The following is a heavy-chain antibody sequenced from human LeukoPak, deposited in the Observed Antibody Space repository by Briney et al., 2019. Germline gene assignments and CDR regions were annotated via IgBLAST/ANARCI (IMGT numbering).Heavy chain of an antibody. D-gene: IGHD4-17*01. J-gene: IGHJ6*03. CDR3: ARGTDYGDYGGTWFYYYYMDV. V-gene: IGHV1-2*02. CDR2: INHNSGGT. CDR1: GYTFTAHY. Sequence: ASVKVSCKASGYTFTAHYLHWVRQAPGQGLEWMAWINHNSGGTKYAEKFQGRVTVTRDASTSTAYMELSRLRSDDTAVYYCARGTDYGDYGGTWFYYYYMDVWGEGTTVTVSS.